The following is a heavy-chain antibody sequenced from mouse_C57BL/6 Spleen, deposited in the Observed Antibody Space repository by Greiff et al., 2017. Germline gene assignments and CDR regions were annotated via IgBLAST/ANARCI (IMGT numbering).Heavy chain of an antibody. Sequence: QVQLQQPGAELVKPGASVKLSCKASGYTFTSYWMQWVKQRPGQGLEWIGEIDPSDSYTNYNQKFKGKATLTVDTSSSTAYMQLSSLTSEDSAVYYCARKGNSGRNYFDYWGQGTTLTVSS. CDR2: IDPSDSYT. CDR3: ARKGNSGRNYFDY. CDR1: GYTFTSYW. D-gene: IGHD2-1*01. J-gene: IGHJ2*01. V-gene: IGHV1-50*01.